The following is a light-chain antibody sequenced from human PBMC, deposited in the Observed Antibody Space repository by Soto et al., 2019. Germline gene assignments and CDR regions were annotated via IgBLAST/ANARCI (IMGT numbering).Light chain of an antibody. CDR3: LQDYNYPWT. CDR1: QGIRND. J-gene: IGKJ1*01. CDR2: AAS. V-gene: IGKV1-6*01. Sequence: AIQMTQSPSSLSASVGDRVTITCRASQGIRNDLGWFQQKPGKAPKLLIYAASSLQSGVPSRFSGSGSGTDFTLIISSLQPEDFATYYCLQDYNYPWTFGQGTKVEIK.